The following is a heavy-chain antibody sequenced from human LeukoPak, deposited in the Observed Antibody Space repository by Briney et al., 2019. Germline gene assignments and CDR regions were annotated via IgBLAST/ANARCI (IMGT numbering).Heavy chain of an antibody. CDR2: INHSGST. D-gene: IGHD5-18*01. J-gene: IGHJ5*02. CDR1: GGSFSGYY. CDR3: ARLHGYSYGYNWFDP. Sequence: SETLSLTCAVYGGSFSGYYWSWVRQPPGKGLEWIGEINHSGSTNYNPSLKSRVTISVDTSKNQFSLKLSSVTAADTAVYYCARLHGYSYGYNWFDPWGQGTLVTVSS. V-gene: IGHV4-34*01.